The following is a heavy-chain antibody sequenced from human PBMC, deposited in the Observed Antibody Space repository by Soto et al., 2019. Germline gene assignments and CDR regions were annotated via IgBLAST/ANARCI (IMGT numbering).Heavy chain of an antibody. J-gene: IGHJ6*02. D-gene: IGHD3-3*01. CDR1: GGTFSSYA. CDR3: ARLHVTIFGVVTSYYYYGMDV. Sequence: ASVKVSCKASGGTFSSYAISWVRQAPGQGLEWMGGIIPIFGTANYAQKFQGRVTITADKSTSTAYMELSSLRSEDTAVYYCARLHVTIFGVVTSYYYYGMDVWGQGTTVTVS. V-gene: IGHV1-69*06. CDR2: IIPIFGTA.